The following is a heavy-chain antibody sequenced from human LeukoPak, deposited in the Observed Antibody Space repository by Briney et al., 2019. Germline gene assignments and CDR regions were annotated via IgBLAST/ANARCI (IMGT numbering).Heavy chain of an antibody. D-gene: IGHD5-12*01. CDR2: IRSKAYGGTT. Sequence: GGSLRLSCTASGFTFGDYAMSWFRQAPGKGLEWVGFIRSKAYGGTTEYAASVKGRFTITRDDSKSIAYLQMNSLKTEDTAVYYCTRDRVDIVATTIYYYYYMDVWGKGTTVTVSS. CDR3: TRDRVDIVATTIYYYYYMDV. CDR1: GFTFGDYA. V-gene: IGHV3-49*03. J-gene: IGHJ6*03.